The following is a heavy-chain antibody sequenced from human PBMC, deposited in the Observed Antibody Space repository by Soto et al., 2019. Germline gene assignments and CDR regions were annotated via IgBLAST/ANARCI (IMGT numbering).Heavy chain of an antibody. J-gene: IGHJ4*02. D-gene: IGHD6-13*01. V-gene: IGHV4-61*01. CDR2: IYHTGST. CDR3: TRGGNIAAAVGDY. Sequence: QVQLQESGPGLVKPSETLSLTCTVSGASISSESHYWSWIRQPPGKGLEWIGYIYHTGSTNYNPDLNRRVTTSVDTSKNQFSLKLNSVTAADTAVYYCTRGGNIAAAVGDYWGQGTLVTVSS. CDR1: GASISSESHY.